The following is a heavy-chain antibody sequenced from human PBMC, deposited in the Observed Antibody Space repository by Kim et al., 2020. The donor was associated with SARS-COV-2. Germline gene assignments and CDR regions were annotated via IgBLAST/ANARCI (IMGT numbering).Heavy chain of an antibody. Sequence: GGSLRLSCAASGFTFSSYAMSWVRQAPGKGLEWVSAISCSGGSTYYADSVKGRFTISRDNSKNTLYLQMNSLRAEDTAVYYCATFGELLPDGMDVWGQGTTVTVSS. V-gene: IGHV3-23*01. D-gene: IGHD3-10*01. J-gene: IGHJ6*02. CDR2: ISCSGGST. CDR1: GFTFSSYA. CDR3: ATFGELLPDGMDV.